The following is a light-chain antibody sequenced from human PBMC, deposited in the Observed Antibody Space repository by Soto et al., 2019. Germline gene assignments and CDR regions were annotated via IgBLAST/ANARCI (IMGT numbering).Light chain of an antibody. J-gene: IGKJ1*01. V-gene: IGKV1-16*01. CDR3: QQYNSYRT. CDR1: QDISKF. Sequence: TQMTQSPSSISSSFVYRVSFTCQASQDISKFLNWYQQKPGKAPKLLIYAASSLESGVPSRFSGSGSGTEFTLTISSLQTDDFATYYCQQYNSYRTFGQGTKVDIK. CDR2: AAS.